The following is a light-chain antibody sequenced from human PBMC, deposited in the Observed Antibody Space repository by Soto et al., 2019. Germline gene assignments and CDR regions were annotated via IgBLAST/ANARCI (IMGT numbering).Light chain of an antibody. CDR3: QGLNDYPIP. J-gene: IGKJ5*01. CDR1: QGISSY. CDR2: AAS. V-gene: IGKV1-9*01. Sequence: DIQLTQSPSFLSASVGDRVTITCRASQGISSYLAWYQQKPGEAPKFLIYAASTLPGGVPSRFSGSGSGTEFTLTISSLQPEDFATYYCQGLNDYPIPFGQGTRLEIK.